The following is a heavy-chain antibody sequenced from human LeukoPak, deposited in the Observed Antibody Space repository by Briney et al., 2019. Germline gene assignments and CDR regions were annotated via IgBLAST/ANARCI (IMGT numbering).Heavy chain of an antibody. Sequence: GGSLRLSCAASGFTFSSYWMTWVRQAPGKGLEWVANIKQDGSEKYYVDSVKGRFTISRDNAKNSLYLQMNSLRAEDTAVYYCARGIGAYYDFWSGYSRDAFDIWGQGTMVTVSS. J-gene: IGHJ3*02. CDR2: IKQDGSEK. V-gene: IGHV3-7*01. D-gene: IGHD3-3*01. CDR3: ARGIGAYYDFWSGYSRDAFDI. CDR1: GFTFSSYW.